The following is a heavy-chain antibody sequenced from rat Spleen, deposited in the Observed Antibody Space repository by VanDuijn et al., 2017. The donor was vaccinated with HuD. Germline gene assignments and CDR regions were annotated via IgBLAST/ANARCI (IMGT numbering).Heavy chain of an antibody. D-gene: IGHD4-6*01. J-gene: IGHJ2*01. V-gene: IGHV5-29*01. CDR3: ARHWGY. CDR1: GFTFSDYG. CDR2: ISYGDRSGHSST. Sequence: EVQLVESGGGLVQPGRSLRLSCAASGFTFSDYGMAWVRQAPTKGLEWVATISYGDRSGHSSTYYRDSVKGRFTVSRDNAKSTLSLQMDSLRSEDTATYYCARHWGYWGQGVMVTVSS.